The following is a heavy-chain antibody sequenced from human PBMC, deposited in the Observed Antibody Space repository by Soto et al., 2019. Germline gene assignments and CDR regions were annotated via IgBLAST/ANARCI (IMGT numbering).Heavy chain of an antibody. CDR3: GGSWT. D-gene: IGHD3-16*01. V-gene: IGHV3-23*04. Sequence: EVQVVESGGDLVQPGGSLRLSCAASGFTIRNYAMSWVRQAPGKALEWVSGISGVSDRTYYADSVKGRFTIFKDNSKNALYLAMSSLRVEDTGVYHWGGSWTWGQGTMVTVSS. CDR1: GFTIRNYA. CDR2: ISGVSDRT. J-gene: IGHJ3*01.